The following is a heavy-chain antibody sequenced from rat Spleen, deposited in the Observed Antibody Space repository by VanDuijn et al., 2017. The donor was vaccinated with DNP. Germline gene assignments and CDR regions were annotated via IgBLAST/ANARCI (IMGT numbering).Heavy chain of an antibody. Sequence: EVHLVESGGGLVQPGRSLKLSCAASGFTFSDYYMAWVRQAPTKGLEWVASIIYDDGSTYYRDSVKGRFTISRDNAKNTQYLQMDSLRSEDTATYYCAMAEDWGQGVMVTVSS. V-gene: IGHV5-20*01. CDR1: GFTFSDYY. CDR3: AMAED. CDR2: IIYDDGST. J-gene: IGHJ2*01.